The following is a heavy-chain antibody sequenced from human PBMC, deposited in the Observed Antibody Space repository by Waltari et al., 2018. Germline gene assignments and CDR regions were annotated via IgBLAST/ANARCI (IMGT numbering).Heavy chain of an antibody. CDR2: IHSGGNT. V-gene: IGHV3-53*01. Sequence: EVQLVESGGGLLQRGGSLRLSCAGSGFDVSSSYMNWVRQAPGKGLEWVSGIHSGGNTYYADSVKGRFTISRDNSKNTLYLQMNSLRAEDTAVYYCAKDRSYGHSLANWGQGTLVTFSS. J-gene: IGHJ4*02. CDR1: GFDVSSSY. CDR3: AKDRSYGHSLAN. D-gene: IGHD4-17*01.